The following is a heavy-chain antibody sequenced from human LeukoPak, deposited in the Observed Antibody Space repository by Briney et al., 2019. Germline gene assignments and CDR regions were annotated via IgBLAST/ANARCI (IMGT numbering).Heavy chain of an antibody. CDR1: GYIFTNYA. CDR3: ARDPYAPPSSDLQRFDS. V-gene: IGHV7-4-1*02. CDR2: ITTSTGNP. D-gene: IGHD6-19*01. J-gene: IGHJ5*01. Sequence: ASVKVPCKASGYIFTNYAINWMRQAPGQGLEWMGWITTSTGNPTYAQGFTGRFVFSSDTSVSAAYLQISSLRAEDTAVYYCARDPYAPPSSDLQRFDSWGQGTLVTVSS.